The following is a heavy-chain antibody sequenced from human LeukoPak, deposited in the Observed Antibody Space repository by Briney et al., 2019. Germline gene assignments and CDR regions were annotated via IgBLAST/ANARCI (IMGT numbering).Heavy chain of an antibody. CDR2: IYYSGST. CDR3: ARVTGSGSLYYYYYMDV. J-gene: IGHJ6*03. D-gene: IGHD3-10*01. V-gene: IGHV4-59*01. Sequence: SETLSLTCTVSGGSISSYYWSWIRQPPGKGLEWNGYIYYSGSTNYNPSLKSRVTISVDTSKNQFSLKLSSVTAADTAVYYCARVTGSGSLYYYYYMDVWGKGTTVTVSS. CDR1: GGSISSYY.